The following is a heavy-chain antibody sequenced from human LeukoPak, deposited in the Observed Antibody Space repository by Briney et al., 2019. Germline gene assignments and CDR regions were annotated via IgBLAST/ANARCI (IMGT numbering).Heavy chain of an antibody. Sequence: GGSLRLSCAASGFTFDDYGMSWVRQAPGKGLEWVSGINWNGGITAYADSVKGRFTISRDNAKNSLYLQMNSLRAKDTAVYYCATESKSSGWYEGGSFDYWGQGTLVTVSS. D-gene: IGHD6-19*01. CDR2: INWNGGIT. J-gene: IGHJ4*02. CDR3: ATESKSSGWYEGGSFDY. CDR1: GFTFDDYG. V-gene: IGHV3-20*04.